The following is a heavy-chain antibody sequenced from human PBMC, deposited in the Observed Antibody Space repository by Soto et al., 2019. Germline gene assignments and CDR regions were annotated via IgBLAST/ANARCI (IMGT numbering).Heavy chain of an antibody. CDR2: ISSSGSTI. CDR1: GFTFSDYY. D-gene: IGHD3-10*01. Sequence: QVQLVESGGGLVKPGGSLRLSCAASGFTFSDYYMSWIRQAPGKGLEWVSYISSSGSTIYYADSVKGRFTISRDNAKNSLYLQMNSLRAEDTAVYYCARGIITMVRGVITKPDYYYYYMDVWGKGTTVTVSS. J-gene: IGHJ6*03. V-gene: IGHV3-11*01. CDR3: ARGIITMVRGVITKPDYYYYYMDV.